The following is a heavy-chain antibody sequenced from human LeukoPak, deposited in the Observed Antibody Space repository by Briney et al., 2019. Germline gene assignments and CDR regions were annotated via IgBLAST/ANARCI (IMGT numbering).Heavy chain of an antibody. V-gene: IGHV3-69-1*01. CDR2: ITSDNTI. Sequence: GGSLRLSCAASGFTFSSYTMNWVRQAPGKGLEWISYITSDNTIYYADSVKGRFTIPRDNAKNTLYLQMNSLSVEDTALYYCASSPVGLWSGDHYGMDIWGQGTTVTVSS. J-gene: IGHJ6*02. D-gene: IGHD3-3*01. CDR1: GFTFSSYT. CDR3: ASSPVGLWSGDHYGMDI.